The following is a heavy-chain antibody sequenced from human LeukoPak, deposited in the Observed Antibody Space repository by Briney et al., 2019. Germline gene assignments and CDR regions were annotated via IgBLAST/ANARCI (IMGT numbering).Heavy chain of an antibody. V-gene: IGHV4-39*07. CDR3: ARGHCSGGSCLSHYFDY. CDR1: GGSISSGSYY. J-gene: IGHJ4*02. D-gene: IGHD2-15*01. CDR2: VYYSGTT. Sequence: PSETLSLTCTVSGGSISSGSYYWSWIRQPPGKGLEWIGSVYYSGTTSYNPSLKSQVTISLDTSKNQFSLKLSSVTAADTAVYYCARGHCSGGSCLSHYFDYWGQGTLVTVSS.